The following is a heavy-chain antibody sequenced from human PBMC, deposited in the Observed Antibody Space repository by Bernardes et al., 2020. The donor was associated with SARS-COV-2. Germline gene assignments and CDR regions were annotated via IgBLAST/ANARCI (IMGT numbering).Heavy chain of an antibody. CDR1: GFTFSSYS. CDR2: ISSSSSTI. CDR3: ARVCDFWSGYYLDY. V-gene: IGHV3-48*04. J-gene: IGHJ4*02. D-gene: IGHD3-3*01. Sequence: GGSLRLSCAASGFTFSSYSMNWVRQAPGKGLEWVSYISSSSSTIYYADSVKGRFTISRDNAKNSLYLQMNSLRAEDTAVYYCARVCDFWSGYYLDYWGQGTLVTVSS.